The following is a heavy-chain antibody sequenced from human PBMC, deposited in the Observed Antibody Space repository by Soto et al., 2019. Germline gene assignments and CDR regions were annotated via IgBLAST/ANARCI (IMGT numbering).Heavy chain of an antibody. J-gene: IGHJ4*02. CDR1: GGYISSSRYY. V-gene: IGHV4-39*01. Sequence: QLQLQESGPGLVKPSETLSLTCTVSGGYISSSRYYWGWIRQPPGKGLEWIGSGTTYYNPSLRSRVAISVDTSKELFSLKLSSVAAADTAVYYCATYGGDTGRFDFWGQGTLVTVSS. CDR3: ATYGGDTGRFDF. D-gene: IGHD4-17*01. CDR2: SGTT.